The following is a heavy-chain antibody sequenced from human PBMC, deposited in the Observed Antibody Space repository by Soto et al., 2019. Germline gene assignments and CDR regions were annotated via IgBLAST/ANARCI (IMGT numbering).Heavy chain of an antibody. Sequence: EVQLLESGGGLVQPGGSLRLSCAASGFTFSSYAMTWVRQAPGKGLEWVSTISGSGGSTYYADSVKGRFTISRDNSKNTLYLQMNSLTAEDTAVYYCAKYSSSWYDDYWGQGTLFTVSS. CDR1: GFTFSSYA. V-gene: IGHV3-23*01. J-gene: IGHJ4*02. D-gene: IGHD6-13*01. CDR3: AKYSSSWYDDY. CDR2: ISGSGGST.